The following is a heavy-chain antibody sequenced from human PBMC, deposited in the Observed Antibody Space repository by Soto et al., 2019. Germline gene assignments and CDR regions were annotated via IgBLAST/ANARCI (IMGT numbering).Heavy chain of an antibody. J-gene: IGHJ4*02. Sequence: QVQLVQSGAEEKKPWASVKVSCKASGYTFTAYAMHWVRQAPGQRLEWMGWINAGNGNTKYSQKFQGRVTITRDTSASTAYMELSSLRSEDTAVYYCARAVAVPADFDYWGQGTLVTVSS. CDR1: GYTFTAYA. D-gene: IGHD6-19*01. V-gene: IGHV1-3*05. CDR3: ARAVAVPADFDY. CDR2: INAGNGNT.